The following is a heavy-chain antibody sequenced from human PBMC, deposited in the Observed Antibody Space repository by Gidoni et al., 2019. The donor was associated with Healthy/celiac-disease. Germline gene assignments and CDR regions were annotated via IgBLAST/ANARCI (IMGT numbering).Heavy chain of an antibody. D-gene: IGHD1-26*01. V-gene: IGHV3-48*01. J-gene: IGHJ4*02. CDR2: ISSSSSTI. CDR1: GFTFSSYS. Sequence: EVQLVESGGDLVQPGGSLRLSCAASGFTFSSYSMNWVRQAPGKGLEWISYISSSSSTIYYADSVKGRFTISRDNATNSLYLQMNSLRAEDTAVYYCARARYSGHYFWDYWGQGTLVTVSS. CDR3: ARARYSGHYFWDY.